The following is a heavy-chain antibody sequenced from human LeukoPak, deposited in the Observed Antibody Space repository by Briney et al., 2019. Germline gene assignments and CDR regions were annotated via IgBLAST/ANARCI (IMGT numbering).Heavy chain of an antibody. CDR3: ARAAYSSTWYSRYFDL. D-gene: IGHD6-13*01. CDR2: INWNGGSK. J-gene: IGHJ2*01. V-gene: IGHV3-20*04. Sequence: GGSLRLSCAASEFTFDDYGMSWVRQAPGKGLEWVSGINWNGGSKGYADSVKGRFTISRENAKNSLYLQMNSLRAGDTAVYYCARAAYSSTWYSRYFDLWGRGTLVTVSS. CDR1: EFTFDDYG.